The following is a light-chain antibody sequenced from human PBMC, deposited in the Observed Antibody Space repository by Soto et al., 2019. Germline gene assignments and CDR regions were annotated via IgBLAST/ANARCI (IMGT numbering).Light chain of an antibody. Sequence: IVVTQSPGTLSLSPGERATLSCRASQSVNSKYVAWYQHRPGLAPRLLIHGTSNRATGIPDRFSGSGSGTDFTLTISALEPEDFAVYYCQRYGSSPLYAFGQGTKLEIK. J-gene: IGKJ2*01. CDR3: QRYGSSPLYA. CDR2: GTS. CDR1: QSVNSKY. V-gene: IGKV3-20*01.